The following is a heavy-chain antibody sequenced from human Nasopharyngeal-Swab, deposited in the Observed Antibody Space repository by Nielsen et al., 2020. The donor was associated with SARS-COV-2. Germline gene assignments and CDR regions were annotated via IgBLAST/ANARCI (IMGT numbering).Heavy chain of an antibody. Sequence: PGKGLEWVAVISYDGSNKYYADSVKGRFTISRDNSKNTLYLQMNSLRAEDTAVYYCAKDKPVVPAAFVPNAFDIWGQGTMVTVSS. J-gene: IGHJ3*02. D-gene: IGHD2-2*01. V-gene: IGHV3-30*18. CDR2: ISYDGSNK. CDR3: AKDKPVVPAAFVPNAFDI.